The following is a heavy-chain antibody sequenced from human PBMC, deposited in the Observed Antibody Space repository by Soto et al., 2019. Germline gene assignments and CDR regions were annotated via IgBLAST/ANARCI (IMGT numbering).Heavy chain of an antibody. J-gene: IGHJ6*02. V-gene: IGHV1-69*06. D-gene: IGHD3-10*01. CDR1: GGTFSSYA. CDR2: IIPIFGTA. Sequence: VASVKVSCKASGGTFSSYAISWVRQAPGQGLEWMGGIIPIFGTANYAQKFQGRVTITADKSTSTAYMELSSLRSEDTAVYYCAREGGETYYYGSGSPPMDVWGQGTTVTVSS. CDR3: AREGGETYYYGSGSPPMDV.